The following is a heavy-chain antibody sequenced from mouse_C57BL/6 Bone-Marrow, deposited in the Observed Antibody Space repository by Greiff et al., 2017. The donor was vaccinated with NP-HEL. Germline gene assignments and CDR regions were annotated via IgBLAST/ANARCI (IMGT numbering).Heavy chain of an antibody. CDR2: IYPGSGNT. V-gene: IGHV1-76*01. D-gene: IGHD2-5*01. CDR1: GYTFTDYY. J-gene: IGHJ2*01. CDR3: ENYSNYYFDY. Sequence: VMLVESGAELVRPGASVKLSCKASGYTFTDYYINWVKQRPGQGLEWIARIYPGSGNTYYNEKFKGKATLTAEKSSSTAYMQLSSLTSEDSAVYFCENYSNYYFDYWGQGTTLTVSS.